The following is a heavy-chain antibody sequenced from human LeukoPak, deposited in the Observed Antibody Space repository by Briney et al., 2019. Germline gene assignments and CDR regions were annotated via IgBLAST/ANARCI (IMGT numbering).Heavy chain of an antibody. CDR1: GGSISSYY. V-gene: IGHV4-59*08. CDR3: ARHEELPPRSYYYYGMDV. CDR2: VYYSGST. J-gene: IGHJ6*02. Sequence: SETLSLTCTVSGGSISSYYWSWIRQPPGKGLEWMGYVYYSGSTNYNPSLKRRVTISVDTSNNQFSLKLSSVTAADTAVYYCARHEELPPRSYYYYGMDVWGQGTTVTVSS. D-gene: IGHD1-26*01.